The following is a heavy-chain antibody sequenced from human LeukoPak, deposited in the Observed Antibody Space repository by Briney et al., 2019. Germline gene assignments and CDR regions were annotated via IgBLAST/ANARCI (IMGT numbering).Heavy chain of an antibody. J-gene: IGHJ3*02. CDR2: INPNSGGT. Sequence: ASVNVSCKASGYTFTGYYMHWVRQAPGQGLEWMGWINPNSGGTNYAQKFQGRVTMTRDTSISTAYMELSRLRSDDTAVYYCARELGGWELAKSDAFDIWGQGTMVTVSS. V-gene: IGHV1-2*02. CDR1: GYTFTGYY. D-gene: IGHD1-26*01. CDR3: ARELGGWELAKSDAFDI.